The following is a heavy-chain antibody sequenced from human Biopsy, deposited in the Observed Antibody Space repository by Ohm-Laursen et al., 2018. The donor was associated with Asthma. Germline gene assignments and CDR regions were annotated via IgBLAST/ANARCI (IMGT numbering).Heavy chain of an antibody. V-gene: IGHV1-18*01. D-gene: IGHD3-10*01. CDR3: ARAVDYSHYYGIDV. CDR2: ISVYNGNT. CDR1: GYTFNSAG. Sequence: SVKVSCKTSGYTFNSAGITWVRQASGQGLEWMGWISVYNGNTKVAQKLQDRVTMITDTSTSTAYMELRSLRSDDTAVYFCARAVDYSHYYGIDVWGQGTTATVS. J-gene: IGHJ6*02.